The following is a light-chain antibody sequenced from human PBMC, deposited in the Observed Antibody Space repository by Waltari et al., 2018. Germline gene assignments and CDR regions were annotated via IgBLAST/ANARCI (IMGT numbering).Light chain of an antibody. CDR1: SSDVGIYNL. V-gene: IGLV2-23*01. CDR2: EGS. Sequence: QSALTQPASVSGSPGQSLTISCTGPSSDVGIYNLVSWYQQHPGKAPKLLLYEGSKRPSGVSNRFSGSKSGNTASLTISGLQAEDEADYYCCSYAGSSTLVFGGGTKLTVL. J-gene: IGLJ2*01. CDR3: CSYAGSSTLV.